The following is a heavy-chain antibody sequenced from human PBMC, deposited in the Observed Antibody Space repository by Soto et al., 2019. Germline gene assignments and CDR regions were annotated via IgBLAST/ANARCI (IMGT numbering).Heavy chain of an antibody. D-gene: IGHD7-27*01. CDR2: ISGSGGST. V-gene: IGHV3-23*01. J-gene: IGHJ4*02. CDR1: GFTFSIFS. Sequence: PVGSLILSCTASGFTFSIFSMSWVLQSPGKGLEWVSTISGSGGSTYYADAVKGRFTISRDNSMGTLYLQMKSLRVEDTAIYYCAKEVSLGSTVDLGYWGQGAMVTVSS. CDR3: AKEVSLGSTVDLGY.